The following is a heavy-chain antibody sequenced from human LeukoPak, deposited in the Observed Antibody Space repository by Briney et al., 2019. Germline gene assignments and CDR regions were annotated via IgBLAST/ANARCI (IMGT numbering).Heavy chain of an antibody. CDR3: AGHDSSGTYFQH. J-gene: IGHJ1*01. D-gene: IGHD3-22*01. Sequence: TPSETQSLTCTVSGGSISSYYWSWIRQPPGKGLEWIGYIYYSGSTNYNPSLRSRVTISVDTSKNQFSLKLSSVTAADTAVYYCAGHDSSGTYFQHWGQGTLVTVSS. CDR1: GGSISSYY. CDR2: IYYSGST. V-gene: IGHV4-59*01.